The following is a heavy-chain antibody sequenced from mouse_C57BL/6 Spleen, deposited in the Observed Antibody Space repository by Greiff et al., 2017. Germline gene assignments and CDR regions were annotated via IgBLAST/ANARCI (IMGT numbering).Heavy chain of an antibody. V-gene: IGHV1-7*01. CDR1: GYTFTSYW. J-gene: IGHJ1*03. CDR3: ARGGYDYDRYFDV. CDR2: INPSSGYT. Sequence: QVHVKQSGAELAKPGASVKLSCKASGYTFTSYWMHWVKQRPGQGLEWIGYINPSSGYTKYNQKFTDKATLTADKSSSTAYWQLSSLTYEDSAVYYCARGGYDYDRYFDVWGTGTTVTVSS. D-gene: IGHD2-4*01.